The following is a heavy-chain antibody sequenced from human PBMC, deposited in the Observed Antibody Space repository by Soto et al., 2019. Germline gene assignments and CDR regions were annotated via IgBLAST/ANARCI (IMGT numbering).Heavy chain of an antibody. V-gene: IGHV4-39*01. Sequence: QLQLQESGPGLAKPSETLSLTCTVSGGSISSSSYYWGWIRQPPGKGLEWIGSIYYSGSTYYNPSLKSRVTISVDTSKNQFSLKLSSVTAADTAVYYCARCSTSDSSGWSCYFDYWGQGTLVTVSS. CDR1: GGSISSSSYY. CDR3: ARCSTSDSSGWSCYFDY. D-gene: IGHD6-19*01. J-gene: IGHJ4*02. CDR2: IYYSGST.